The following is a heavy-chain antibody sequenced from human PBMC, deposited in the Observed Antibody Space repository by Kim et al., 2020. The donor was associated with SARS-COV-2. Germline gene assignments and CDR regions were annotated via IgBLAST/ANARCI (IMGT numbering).Heavy chain of an antibody. Sequence: SETLSLTCTVSGGSISSYYWSWIRQPAGKGLEWIGRIYTSGSTNYNPSLKSRVTMSVDTSKNQFSLKLSSVTAADTAVYYCARNWGLTGTDTYFDYWGQGTLVTVSS. CDR1: GGSISSYY. CDR3: ARNWGLTGTDTYFDY. D-gene: IGHD1-7*01. V-gene: IGHV4-4*07. CDR2: IYTSGST. J-gene: IGHJ4*02.